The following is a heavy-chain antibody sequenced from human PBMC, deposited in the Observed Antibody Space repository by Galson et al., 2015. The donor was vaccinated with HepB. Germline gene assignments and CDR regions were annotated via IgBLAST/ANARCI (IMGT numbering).Heavy chain of an antibody. D-gene: IGHD5-12*01. CDR1: GISLSASGVG. CDR2: IYWDDDK. Sequence: PALVKPTQTLTLTCTFSGISLSASGVGVGWIRQPPGKALEWLALIYWDDDKRYTPSLRSRLSITKDTSKNQVVLMMTNMDPVDTATYYCVHSRLSYIGYDYFDQWGQGTLVTVSS. V-gene: IGHV2-5*02. CDR3: VHSRLSYIGYDYFDQ. J-gene: IGHJ4*02.